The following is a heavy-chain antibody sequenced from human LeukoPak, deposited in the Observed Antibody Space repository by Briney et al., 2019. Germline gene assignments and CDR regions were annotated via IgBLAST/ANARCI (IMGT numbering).Heavy chain of an antibody. V-gene: IGHV3-21*01. CDR1: GFTFSSYS. CDR2: ISSSSSYI. Sequence: PGGSLRLSCAASGFTFSSYSMNWVRQAPGKGLEWVSSISSSSSYIYYADSVKGRFTISRDNAKNSLYLQMNSLRAEDTAVYYCARDKYGAYYYGMDVWGQGTTVTVSS. J-gene: IGHJ6*02. CDR3: ARDKYGAYYYGMDV. D-gene: IGHD3-10*01.